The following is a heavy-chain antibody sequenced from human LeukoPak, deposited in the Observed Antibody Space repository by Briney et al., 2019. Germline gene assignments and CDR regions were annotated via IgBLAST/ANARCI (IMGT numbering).Heavy chain of an antibody. CDR1: GGSISSSNW. J-gene: IGHJ4*02. V-gene: IGHV4-4*02. Sequence: PSETLSLTCAVSGGSISSSNWWSWVRQSPGKGLEWIGEIYHSGSTNYNPSLKSRVTISVDKSKNQFSLKLSSVTAADTAVYYCARGKPTFNCYDSSAYYSFYFDYWGQGTLVTVSS. CDR3: ARGKPTFNCYDSSAYYSFYFDY. D-gene: IGHD3-22*01. CDR2: IYHSGST.